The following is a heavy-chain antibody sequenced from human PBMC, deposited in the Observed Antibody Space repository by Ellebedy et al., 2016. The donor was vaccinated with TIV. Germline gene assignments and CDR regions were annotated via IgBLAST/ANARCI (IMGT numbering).Heavy chain of an antibody. D-gene: IGHD6-13*01. J-gene: IGHJ4*02. CDR3: ARHPGMSAAGSDY. V-gene: IGHV5-10-1*01. Sequence: KVSCKASGYSFTTYWISWVRQMPGKGLEWMGRIDPSDSHTNYSPSFQGHVTISLDQSITPAYLQWSVLRASDNAMYYCARHPGMSAAGSDYWGQGTLVTVSS. CDR1: GYSFTTYW. CDR2: IDPSDSHT.